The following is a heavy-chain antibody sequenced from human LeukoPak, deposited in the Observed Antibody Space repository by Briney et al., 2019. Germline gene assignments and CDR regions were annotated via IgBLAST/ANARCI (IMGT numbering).Heavy chain of an antibody. Sequence: ASVKVSCKASGYIFTNYDINWVRQATGQGLEWMGWMNPNSGNTGYAQKFQGRVTMTRNTAVSTAYMELSSLRSEDTAVYYCARDYGGNSGWLDPWGQGTLVTVSS. CDR3: ARDYGGNSGWLDP. CDR2: MNPNSGNT. J-gene: IGHJ5*02. V-gene: IGHV1-8*01. D-gene: IGHD4-23*01. CDR1: GYIFTNYD.